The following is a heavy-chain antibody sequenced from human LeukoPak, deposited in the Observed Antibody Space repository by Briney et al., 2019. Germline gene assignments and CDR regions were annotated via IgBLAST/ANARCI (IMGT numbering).Heavy chain of an antibody. CDR2: IYSGGST. V-gene: IGHV3-66*01. CDR1: GFTVSSNY. J-gene: IGHJ6*02. CDR3: ARDRVRYSSSFYYYGMDV. Sequence: GGSLRLSCAASGFTVSSNYMSWVRQAPGKGLEWVSVIYSGGSTYYADSVKGRFTISRDNSKNTLYLQMNSLRAEDTAVYYCARDRVRYSSSFYYYGMDVWGRGTTVTVSS. D-gene: IGHD6-13*01.